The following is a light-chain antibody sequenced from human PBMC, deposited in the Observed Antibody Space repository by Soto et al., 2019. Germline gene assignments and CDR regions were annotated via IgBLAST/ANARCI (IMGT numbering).Light chain of an antibody. Sequence: IVLTQSPATLSFSPGERATLSCRSSQSVSSSYLAWYQQKPGQAPRLLIYGASTRATGIPARFSGSGSGTDFTLTISSLQSEDFVVYYCQQYINWPRTFGQGTKVDIK. CDR1: QSVSSSY. J-gene: IGKJ1*01. CDR2: GAS. V-gene: IGKV3-15*01. CDR3: QQYINWPRT.